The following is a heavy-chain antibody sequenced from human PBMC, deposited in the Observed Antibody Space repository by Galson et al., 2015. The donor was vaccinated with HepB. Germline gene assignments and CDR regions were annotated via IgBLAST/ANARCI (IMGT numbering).Heavy chain of an antibody. V-gene: IGHV3-30*18. Sequence: ALRLSCAASGFTFSSYGMHWVRPAPGKGLEWVAVISYDGSNKYYADSVKGRFTISRDNSKNTLYLQMNSLRAEDTAVYYCAKDLRWELPDAFDIWGQGTMVTVSS. CDR3: AKDLRWELPDAFDI. CDR1: GFTFSSYG. J-gene: IGHJ3*02. D-gene: IGHD1-26*01. CDR2: ISYDGSNK.